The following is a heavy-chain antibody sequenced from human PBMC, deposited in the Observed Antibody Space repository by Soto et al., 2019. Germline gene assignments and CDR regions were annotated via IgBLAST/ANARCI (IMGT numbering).Heavy chain of an antibody. CDR1: GFTFSSYG. CDR3: ARDDRRGYGDYYYYYYMDV. CDR2: IWYDGSNK. D-gene: IGHD4-17*01. Sequence: GGSLRLSCAASGFTFSSYGMHWVRQAPGKGLEWVAVIWYDGSNKYYADSVKGRFTISRDNSKNTLYLQMNSLRAEDTAVYYCARDDRRGYGDYYYYYYMDVWGKGTTVTVSS. J-gene: IGHJ6*03. V-gene: IGHV3-33*01.